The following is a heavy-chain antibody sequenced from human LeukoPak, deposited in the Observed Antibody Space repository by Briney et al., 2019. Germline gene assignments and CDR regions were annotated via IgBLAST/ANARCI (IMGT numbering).Heavy chain of an antibody. CDR3: ARVQVGVVVRGLEVDY. CDR2: INPNSGGT. J-gene: IGHJ4*02. Sequence: ASVKVSCKASGYTFTGYYMHWVRQAPGQGLEWMGWINPNSGGTNYAQKFQGRVTMTRDTSITTAYMELSRLRSDDTAVYYCARVQVGVVVRGLEVDYWGQGTLVTVSS. CDR1: GYTFTGYY. D-gene: IGHD3-22*01. V-gene: IGHV1-2*02.